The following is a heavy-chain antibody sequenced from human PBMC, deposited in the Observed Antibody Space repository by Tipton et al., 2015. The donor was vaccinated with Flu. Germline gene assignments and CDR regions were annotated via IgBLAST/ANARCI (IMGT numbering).Heavy chain of an antibody. CDR1: GDSLTNSPYS. D-gene: IGHD1-26*01. J-gene: IGHJ2*01. V-gene: IGHV4-39*07. Sequence: TLSLTCTVSGDSLTNSPYSWGWIRQPPGKGLEWIGTIYYSGITNYNPSLQSRVTMSVDTSRNQFSLSLTSVTAADAAIYYCARSGSYHHYYFDLWGRGTLVSVSS. CDR2: IYYSGIT. CDR3: ARSGSYHHYYFDL.